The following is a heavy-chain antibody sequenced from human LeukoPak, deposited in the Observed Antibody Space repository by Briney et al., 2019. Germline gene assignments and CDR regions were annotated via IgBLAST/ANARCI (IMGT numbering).Heavy chain of an antibody. J-gene: IGHJ4*02. CDR3: AKDRSDGSWMQY. Sequence: SETLSLTRSVSGGPLSDYKWSWVRQSPGKGLEWIGYIYHGGTTNYSPSLKSRATIKAHTAMNQFTLRPRAVTAADTAIYYSAKDRSDGSWMQYWGQGTLVTVSS. V-gene: IGHV4-59*01. D-gene: IGHD3-3*01. CDR2: IYHGGTT. CDR1: GGPLSDYK.